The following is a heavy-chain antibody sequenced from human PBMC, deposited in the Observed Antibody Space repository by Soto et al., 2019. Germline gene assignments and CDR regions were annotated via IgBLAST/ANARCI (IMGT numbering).Heavy chain of an antibody. CDR1: DYSFANFG. D-gene: IGHD2-2*01. J-gene: IGHJ6*03. CDR2: IGANSGNT. Sequence: QVQLMQSGAEVKKPGASVKVSCKASDYSFANFGVTWVRQAPGQGLEWMGWIGANSGNTNYAQKFQGRVTMTTDTSTNTTYMELGSLRSDDTAVYYSAGVGYQLLSPYYYYYMDVWGKGTSVTVSS. CDR3: AGVGYQLLSPYYYYYMDV. V-gene: IGHV1-18*01.